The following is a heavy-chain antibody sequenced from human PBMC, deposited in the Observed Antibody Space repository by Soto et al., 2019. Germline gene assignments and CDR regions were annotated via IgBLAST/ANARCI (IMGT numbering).Heavy chain of an antibody. CDR3: ARASPIAVADHFDY. J-gene: IGHJ4*02. V-gene: IGHV3-11*01. D-gene: IGHD6-19*01. CDR2: LSSSGNTI. CDR1: EFTFSDYY. Sequence: GGSLRLSCAASEFTFSDYYMSWIRQAPGKGLEWVSYLSSSGNTIYYADSVKGRFTISRDNAKNSLYLQMNSLRAEDTAVYYCARASPIAVADHFDYWGQGTLVTVSS.